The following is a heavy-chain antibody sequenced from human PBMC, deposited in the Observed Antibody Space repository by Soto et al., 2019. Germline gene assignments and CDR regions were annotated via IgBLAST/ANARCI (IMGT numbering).Heavy chain of an antibody. V-gene: IGHV4-39*01. CDR1: GGSISRNTNY. D-gene: IGHD3-22*01. J-gene: IGHJ5*02. CDR2: ISNSGST. Sequence: SQTLSLTCSISGGSISRNTNYLGWIRQPPGKGLEWIGSISNSGSTYYNPSLTGRVAISVDTSKNQFSLKLTSVTAADTAVYFCARPMIFERWFDLWGQGTLVTVS. CDR3: ARPMIFERWFDL.